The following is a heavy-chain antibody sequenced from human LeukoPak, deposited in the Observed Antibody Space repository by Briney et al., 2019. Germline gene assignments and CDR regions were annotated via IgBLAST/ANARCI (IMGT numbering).Heavy chain of an antibody. J-gene: IGHJ6*04. CDR2: IIPIFGTA. CDR3: ARDRPPSGYYYGMNG. CDR1: GGTFISYA. V-gene: IGHV1-69*01. Sequence: GASVKVSCKASGGTFISYAISWVRQAPGQGLEWMGGIIPIFGTANYAQKFQGRVTITADESTSTAYMELSSVRSEDTAVYYCARDRPPSGYYYGMNGWGKGTTVTVSS. D-gene: IGHD3-10*01.